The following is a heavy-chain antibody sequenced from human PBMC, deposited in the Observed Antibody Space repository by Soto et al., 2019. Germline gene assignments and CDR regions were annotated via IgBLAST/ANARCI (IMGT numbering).Heavy chain of an antibody. CDR2: IYYSGST. CDR1: GGSISSSIYS. V-gene: IGHV4-39*01. CDR3: ARHVGTIFGVIIINYYGLDV. J-gene: IGHJ6*02. Sequence: SETLPLTCTVSGGSISSSIYSWGWIRQPPGKGLEWIGSIYYSGSTYYNPSLKSRVTISVDTSKNQFSLKLSSVTAADTAVYYCARHVGTIFGVIIINYYGLDVWGQGTTVTVSS. D-gene: IGHD3-3*01.